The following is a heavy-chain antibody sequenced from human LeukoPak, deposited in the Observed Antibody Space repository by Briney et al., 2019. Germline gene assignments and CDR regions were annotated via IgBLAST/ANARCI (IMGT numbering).Heavy chain of an antibody. J-gene: IGHJ4*02. V-gene: IGHV3-21*01. CDR1: GFTFSSYS. CDR2: ISSSISYI. Sequence: PGGSLRLSCAASGFTFSSYSMNWVRQAPGKGLEWVSSISSSISYIYYADSVKGRFTISRDNAKNSLYLQMSSLRAEDTAVYYCARARARIAVPGTGSSFDYCGQGTLVNGSS. CDR3: ARARARIAVPGTGSSFDY. D-gene: IGHD6-13*01.